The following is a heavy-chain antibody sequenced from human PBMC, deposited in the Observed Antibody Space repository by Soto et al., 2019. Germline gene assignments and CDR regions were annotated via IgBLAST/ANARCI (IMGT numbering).Heavy chain of an antibody. CDR2: IYYSGST. Sequence: SETLSLTCTVSGVSISNYYWSWIRQPPGKGLEWIGYIYYSGSTNYNPSLKSRVTISVDTSKNQFSLKLSSVTAADTAVYYCARRYGPGFDYWGQGTLVTVS. CDR1: GVSISNYY. J-gene: IGHJ4*02. V-gene: IGHV4-59*08. CDR3: ARRYGPGFDY. D-gene: IGHD4-17*01.